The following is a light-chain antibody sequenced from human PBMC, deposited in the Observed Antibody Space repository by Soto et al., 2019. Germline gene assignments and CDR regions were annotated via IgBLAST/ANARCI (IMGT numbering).Light chain of an antibody. CDR1: QIVRSY. CDR3: QQYGSSPPWT. V-gene: IGKV3-20*01. J-gene: IGKJ1*01. Sequence: EVVLTQSQATPSVSPGERSTLSCMSSQIVRSYLAWYQQKPGQAPRLLIYDASNRAAGIPDRFSGSGSGIDFTLTISRLEPEDFAVYYCQQYGSSPPWTFGQVT. CDR2: DAS.